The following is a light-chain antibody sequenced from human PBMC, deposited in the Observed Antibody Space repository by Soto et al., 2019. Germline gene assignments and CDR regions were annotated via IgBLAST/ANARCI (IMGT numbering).Light chain of an antibody. CDR2: GGS. CDR3: QYYFTGM. Sequence: IVLTQSPGTLSLSPGERATLSCRASQSADSNYLAWYQQKPGQAPRLLIYGGSRRAIGIPDRFSGGGSGTDFTLTISRLEPEDYALYYCQYYFTGMFGQGTKVEI. V-gene: IGKV3-20*01. J-gene: IGKJ1*01. CDR1: QSADSNY.